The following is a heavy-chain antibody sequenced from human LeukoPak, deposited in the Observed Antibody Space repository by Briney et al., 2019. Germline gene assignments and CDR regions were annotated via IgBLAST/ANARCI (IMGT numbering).Heavy chain of an antibody. Sequence: SETLSLTCTVSGDSIGSGGYYWSWIRQHPGKGLEPIGYIYYSGSTYYSPSLRSRVTISVDTSQNQFSLKLRSVTAADTAVYYCARGGRGNAFDYWGQGTLVTVSS. CDR1: GDSIGSGGYY. CDR3: ARGGRGNAFDY. V-gene: IGHV4-31*03. D-gene: IGHD4-23*01. J-gene: IGHJ4*02. CDR2: IYYSGST.